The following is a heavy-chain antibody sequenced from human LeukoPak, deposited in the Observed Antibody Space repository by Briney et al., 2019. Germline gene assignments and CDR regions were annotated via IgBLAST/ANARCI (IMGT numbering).Heavy chain of an antibody. CDR3: ARTTLPTTHLDY. CDR2: INPNSGDT. Sequence: ASLKLSCKASGYTFTGYYMHWVRQAPGQGLEWMGRINPNSGDTNYAQKFQGRVTMTRDASISTAYMELTRLTSDDTAVYYWARTTLPTTHLDYWCQGTVVTVSS. J-gene: IGHJ4*02. V-gene: IGHV1-2*06. D-gene: IGHD5-12*01. CDR1: GYTFTGYY.